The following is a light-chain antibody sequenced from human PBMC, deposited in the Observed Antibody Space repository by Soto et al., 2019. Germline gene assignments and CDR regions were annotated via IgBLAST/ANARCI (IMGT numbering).Light chain of an antibody. J-gene: IGLJ2*01. CDR1: SGHSSYA. CDR2: LNSDGSH. CDR3: PTLGSGIRVV. Sequence: QLVLTQSPSASASLGASVKLTCTLSSGHSSYAIAWHQQQPEKGPRYLMTLNSDGSHSKGDGIPDRFSGSRSGAERYLTISSLQSEDEADYYRPTLGSGIRVVFGGGTKLTVL. V-gene: IGLV4-69*01.